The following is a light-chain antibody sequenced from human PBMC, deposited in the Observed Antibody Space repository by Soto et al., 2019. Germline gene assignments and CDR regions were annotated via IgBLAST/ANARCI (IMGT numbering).Light chain of an antibody. V-gene: IGKV1-39*01. CDR3: QQTYSAIFT. J-gene: IGKJ3*01. Sequence: DIQMTQSPSSLSASVGDRVTITCRASQSIGRYLNWYQQKPGKAPSLLISTTTTLQSEVPSRFGGSGSGTDFTLTITSLQPEDFETYYCQQTYSAIFTFGPGTKVDI. CDR2: TTT. CDR1: QSIGRY.